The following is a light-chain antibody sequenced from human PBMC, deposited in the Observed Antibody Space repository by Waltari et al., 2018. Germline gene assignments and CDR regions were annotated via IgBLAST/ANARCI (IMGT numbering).Light chain of an antibody. Sequence: SYELTQPTSVSVAPGQTASIPCSGDNLGAKYACWSQQNPGLSPVLVIHQNTKRPSGIPERFSGSNSGNTATLTISGTQTIDEADYHCQAWDSTYARVFGGGTKLTVL. CDR2: QNT. V-gene: IGLV3-1*01. CDR1: NLGAKY. CDR3: QAWDSTYARV. J-gene: IGLJ2*01.